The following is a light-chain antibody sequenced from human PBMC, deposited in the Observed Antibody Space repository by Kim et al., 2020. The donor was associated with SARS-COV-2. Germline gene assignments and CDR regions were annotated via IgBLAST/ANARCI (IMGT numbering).Light chain of an antibody. CDR1: QNGSSY. V-gene: IGKV3D-15*01. J-gene: IGKJ4*01. Sequence: SVWPRDSPSRSGRPSQNGSSYVAWYQQNPGQAPSLLIYDTCTRATGIHTRFGGSGSGTEFTLTISGLQAEDFANYHCQQYKNWLSYGGGTKVDIK. CDR2: DTC. CDR3: QQYKNWLS.